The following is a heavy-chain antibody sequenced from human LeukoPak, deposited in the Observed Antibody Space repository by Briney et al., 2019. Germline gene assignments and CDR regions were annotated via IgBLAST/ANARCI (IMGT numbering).Heavy chain of an antibody. CDR1: GGTFSSYA. V-gene: IGHV1-18*01. CDR2: ISAYNGNT. D-gene: IGHD2-21*02. Sequence: GASVKVSCKASGGTFSSYAISWVRQAPGQGLEWMGWISAYNGNTNYAQKLQGRVTMTTDTSTRTAYMELRSLRSDDTAVYYCASQPYCGGDCYSPWFDPWGQGTLVTVSS. CDR3: ASQPYCGGDCYSPWFDP. J-gene: IGHJ5*02.